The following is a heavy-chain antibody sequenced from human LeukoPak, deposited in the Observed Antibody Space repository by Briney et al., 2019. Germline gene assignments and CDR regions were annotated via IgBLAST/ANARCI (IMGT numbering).Heavy chain of an antibody. J-gene: IGHJ4*02. CDR1: GFTFNDYY. V-gene: IGHV3-11*01. D-gene: IGHD6-19*01. Sequence: GGSLRLSCAASGFTFNDYYMSWIRQAPGKGLEWVSYISRGGSTIYYADSVKGRFTISRDNSKNTLYLQMNSLRAEDTAVYYCAKGQRAAVAADYWGQGTLVTVSS. CDR2: ISRGGSTI. CDR3: AKGQRAAVAADY.